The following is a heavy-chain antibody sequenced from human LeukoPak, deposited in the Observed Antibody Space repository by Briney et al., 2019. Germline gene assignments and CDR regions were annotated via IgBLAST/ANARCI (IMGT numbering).Heavy chain of an antibody. D-gene: IGHD3-10*01. CDR2: ISGSGGST. J-gene: IGHJ5*02. CDR1: GFTFSSYA. Sequence: GGSLRLSCAASGFTFSSYAMSWVRQAPGKGLEWVLAISGSGGSTYFADSVKGRFTISRDNSKNTLYLRMNSLRAEDTAVYHCAKDLWGSGSYAWFDPWGQGTLVTVSS. V-gene: IGHV3-23*01. CDR3: AKDLWGSGSYAWFDP.